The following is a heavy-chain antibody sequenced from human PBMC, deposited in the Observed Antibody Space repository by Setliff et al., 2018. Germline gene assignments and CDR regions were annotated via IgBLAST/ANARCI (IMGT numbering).Heavy chain of an antibody. Sequence: ASVKVSCKASGYTFISYGISWVRQAPGQGLEWMGWISAYNGNTNYAQKLQGRVTMTADTSTSTAYMDLRSLRSDDTAVYYCTRDRPYENDSTGYYYFDYWGQGTLVTVSS. CDR3: TRDRPYENDSTGYYYFDY. J-gene: IGHJ4*02. V-gene: IGHV1-18*01. CDR2: ISAYNGNT. D-gene: IGHD3-22*01. CDR1: GYTFISYG.